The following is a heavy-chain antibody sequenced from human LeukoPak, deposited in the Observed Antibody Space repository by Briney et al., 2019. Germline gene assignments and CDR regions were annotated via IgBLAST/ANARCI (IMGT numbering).Heavy chain of an antibody. CDR3: AKGAYDYIEIAYFDY. D-gene: IGHD5-12*01. V-gene: IGHV3-23*01. CDR2: IIGSSGST. CDR1: GFSFNNYA. Sequence: GGSLRLSCVASGFSFNNYAMNWVRQAPGKGLEWVSLIIGSSGSTFYADSVKGRVTISRDKSKNTLYLQMNSLRAENTAVYYCAKGAYDYIEIAYFDYWGQGSLVTVSS. J-gene: IGHJ4*02.